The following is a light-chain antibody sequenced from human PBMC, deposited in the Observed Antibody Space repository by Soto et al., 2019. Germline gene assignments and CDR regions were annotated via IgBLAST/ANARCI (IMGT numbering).Light chain of an antibody. CDR3: LQHNSSPWT. V-gene: IGKV1-17*01. CDR2: AAS. Sequence: DIQMTQSPSSLSASVGDRVTITCRASQGIRNYLGWYQQRRGKAPKRLIYAASSLQIGVPSRFSGSGSETEFTLTISSLQPEDVANYYCLQHNSSPWTCGQGTKVEIK. J-gene: IGKJ1*01. CDR1: QGIRNY.